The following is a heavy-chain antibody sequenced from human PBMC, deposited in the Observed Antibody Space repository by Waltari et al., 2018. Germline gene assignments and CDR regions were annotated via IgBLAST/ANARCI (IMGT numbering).Heavy chain of an antibody. CDR2: IYYSGST. CDR3: ARDPVGYNWFDP. CDR1: GGSISSYY. J-gene: IGHJ5*02. D-gene: IGHD1-26*01. Sequence: QVQLQESGPGLVKPSETLSLTCTVSGGSISSYYWSWIRQPPGKGLEWIGYIYYSGSTNYTPSLKSRVTISVDTSKNQFSLKLSSVTAADTAVYYCARDPVGYNWFDPWGQGTLVTVSS. V-gene: IGHV4-59*01.